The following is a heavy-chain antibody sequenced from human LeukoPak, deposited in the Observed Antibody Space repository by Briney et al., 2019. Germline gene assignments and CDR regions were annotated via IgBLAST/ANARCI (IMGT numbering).Heavy chain of an antibody. Sequence: GGSLRLSCAASGFTFSSYAMHWVRQAPGKGLEWVAFIRYDGSNKYYADSVKGRFTISRDNSKNTLYLQMNSLRADDTAVYYCSKPMYNGYDYGVDYWGQGTLVTVSS. V-gene: IGHV3-30*02. CDR3: SKPMYNGYDYGVDY. D-gene: IGHD5-12*01. J-gene: IGHJ4*02. CDR1: GFTFSSYA. CDR2: IRYDGSNK.